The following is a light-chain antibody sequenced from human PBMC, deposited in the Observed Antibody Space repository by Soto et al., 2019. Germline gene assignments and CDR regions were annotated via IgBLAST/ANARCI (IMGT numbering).Light chain of an antibody. Sequence: EIVLTQSPGTLSLSPGERATLSCRASQSINNNYLAWYQQKRGQAPRLLIYGASSRVTGIPDTFSGSGSGTKFTLTISRLEPEDFAVYYCHQYDGSPRTFGQGTKLEIK. CDR3: HQYDGSPRT. J-gene: IGKJ1*01. V-gene: IGKV3-20*01. CDR1: QSINNNY. CDR2: GAS.